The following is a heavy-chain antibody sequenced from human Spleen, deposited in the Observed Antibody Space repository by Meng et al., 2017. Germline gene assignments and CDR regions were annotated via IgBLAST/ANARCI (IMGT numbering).Heavy chain of an antibody. V-gene: IGHV3-15*01. CDR3: MADASTVASHYYYGMDI. CDR1: GFTFSNAW. D-gene: IGHD4-23*01. J-gene: IGHJ6*02. CDR2: IKSKTDGETK. Sequence: GESLKISCAASGFTFSNAWMSWIRQAPGKGLEWVGRIKSKTDGETKDDAAPVQGRFTISRDDSKNTLYLQMNSLKTEDAAVFYCMADASTVASHYYYGMDIWGQGTTVTVSS.